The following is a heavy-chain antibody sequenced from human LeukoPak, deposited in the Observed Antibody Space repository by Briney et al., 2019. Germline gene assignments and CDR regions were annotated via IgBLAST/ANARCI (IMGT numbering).Heavy chain of an antibody. CDR1: GGSISSSSYY. V-gene: IGHV4-39*02. Sequence: SETLSLTCTVSGGSISSSSYYWGWIRQPPGKGLEWIGSIYYSGSTYYNPSLKSRVTISVDTSKNQFSLKLSSVTAADTAVYYCAREAYSYGYPYFDYWGQGTLVTVSS. D-gene: IGHD5-18*01. CDR3: AREAYSYGYPYFDY. CDR2: IYYSGST. J-gene: IGHJ4*02.